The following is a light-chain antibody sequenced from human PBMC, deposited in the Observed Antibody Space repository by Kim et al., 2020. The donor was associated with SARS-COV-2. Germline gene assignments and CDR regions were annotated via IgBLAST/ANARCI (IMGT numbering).Light chain of an antibody. Sequence: DIQMTQSPSSLSASVGGRVTITCRASQNVNNYVQRYQQKPGKAPNLLIYAASTFQSGVSTRFSGSGSGTDFTLTISGLQPEDFATYYGQQSFTSPDTFGRGTKLEI. CDR1: QNVNNY. CDR3: QQSFTSPDT. CDR2: AAS. V-gene: IGKV1-39*01. J-gene: IGKJ2*01.